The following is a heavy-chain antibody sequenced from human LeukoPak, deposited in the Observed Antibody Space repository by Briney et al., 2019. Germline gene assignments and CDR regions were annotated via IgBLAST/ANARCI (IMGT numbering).Heavy chain of an antibody. D-gene: IGHD2-2*01. V-gene: IGHV4-31*03. CDR1: GGSISSGGYY. CDR3: ARESPYCSSTSCVNWFDP. CDR2: IYYSGST. J-gene: IGHJ5*02. Sequence: SETLSLTCTVSGGSISSGGYYWSWIRQHPGKGLEWIGYIYYSGSTYYNPSLKSRVTISVDTSKNQFSLKLSSVTAADTAVYYCARESPYCSSTSCVNWFDPWGQGTLVTVSS.